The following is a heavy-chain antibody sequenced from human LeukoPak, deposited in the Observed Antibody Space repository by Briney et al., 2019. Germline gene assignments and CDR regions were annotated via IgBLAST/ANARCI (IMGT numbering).Heavy chain of an antibody. Sequence: SVKVSCKASGGTFSSYAISWVRQAPGQGLEWMGGIIPIFGTANYAQKFQGRVTITTDESTSTAYMELSSLRSEDTAVYYCARAHYASSNIKVPFDVWGKGTTVTVSS. CDR2: IIPIFGTA. J-gene: IGHJ6*04. D-gene: IGHD3-22*01. V-gene: IGHV1-69*05. CDR1: GGTFSSYA. CDR3: ARAHYASSNIKVPFDV.